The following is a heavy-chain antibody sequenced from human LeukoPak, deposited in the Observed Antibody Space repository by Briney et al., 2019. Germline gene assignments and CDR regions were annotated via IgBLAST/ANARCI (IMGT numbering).Heavy chain of an antibody. CDR3: AQLFRDGYKERGIDY. J-gene: IGHJ4*02. CDR1: GYTFTGYY. D-gene: IGHD5-24*01. Sequence: ASVKVSCKASGYTFTGYYMHWVRQAPGQGLEWMGWINPNSGGTNYAQKFQGRVTMTRDTSISTAYMELSRLRSDDTAVYYCAQLFRDGYKERGIDYWGQGTLVTVSS. CDR2: INPNSGGT. V-gene: IGHV1-2*02.